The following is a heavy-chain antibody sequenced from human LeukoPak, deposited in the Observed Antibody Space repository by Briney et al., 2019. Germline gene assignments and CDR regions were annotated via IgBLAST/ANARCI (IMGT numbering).Heavy chain of an antibody. Sequence: GGSLRLSCAASGFTFSSYGMHWVRQAPGKGLEWVAFIRYDGSNKYYADSVKGRFTISRDKSKSTLYLQMNSLRAEDTAVYYCAKDPPEGQLLYGVGFDYWGQGTLVTVSS. V-gene: IGHV3-30*02. CDR1: GFTFSSYG. CDR2: IRYDGSNK. D-gene: IGHD2-2*02. CDR3: AKDPPEGQLLYGVGFDY. J-gene: IGHJ4*02.